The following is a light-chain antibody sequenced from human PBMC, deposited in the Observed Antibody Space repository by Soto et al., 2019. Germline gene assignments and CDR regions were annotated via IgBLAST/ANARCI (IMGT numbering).Light chain of an antibody. CDR3: MQGTHWPRT. CDR1: QSLVYSNGNTY. CDR2: KVS. Sequence: DAVLTQSPLSLPVTLGQPASISCRSSQSLVYSNGNTYLNWFQQRPGQSPRRLIYKVSNRDSGVPDRFSGSGSGTDFTLKISRVEAGDVGVYYCMQGTHWPRTFGQGTKVEIK. J-gene: IGKJ1*01. V-gene: IGKV2-30*01.